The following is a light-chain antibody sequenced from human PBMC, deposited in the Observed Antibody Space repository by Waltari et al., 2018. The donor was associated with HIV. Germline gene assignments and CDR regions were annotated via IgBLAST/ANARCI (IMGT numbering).Light chain of an antibody. J-gene: IGKJ4*01. V-gene: IGKV3-15*01. CDR2: GAS. CDR3: QEYNKWPPVLT. CDR1: QSVSSN. Sequence: IVMTQPPPTLSVSPGERATLSCRASQSVSSNLAWYQQKLGQAPRLLIYGASTRATGIPARFSGSGSGTEFTLIISSLQSEDFAVYYCQEYNKWPPVLTFGGGTKVDLK.